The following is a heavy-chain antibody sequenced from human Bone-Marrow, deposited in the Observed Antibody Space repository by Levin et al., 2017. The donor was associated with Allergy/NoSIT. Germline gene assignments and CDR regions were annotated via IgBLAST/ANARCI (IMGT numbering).Heavy chain of an antibody. CDR2: IWNDGSNK. D-gene: IGHD3/OR15-3a*01. J-gene: IGHJ3*02. V-gene: IGHV3-33*01. CDR3: AREDGLRGIRSFDI. Sequence: GESLKISCAASGFTFSYYSMHWVRQAPDKGLEWVAMIWNDGSNKYYADSVKGRFTISRDNSKNTAYVQMDSLRDEDTAIYYCAREDGLRGIRSFDIWGQGTMVTVSS. CDR1: GFTFSYYS.